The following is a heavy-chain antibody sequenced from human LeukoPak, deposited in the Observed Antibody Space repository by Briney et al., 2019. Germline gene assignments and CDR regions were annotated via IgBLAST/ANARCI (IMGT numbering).Heavy chain of an antibody. CDR1: GFTFSSYA. D-gene: IGHD3-10*01. CDR2: ISGSGGST. V-gene: IGHV3-23*01. CDR3: AKEVRYYRSPGSWFDP. Sequence: PGGSLRLSCAASGFTFSSYAMSWVRQAPGKGLEWVAAISGSGGSTYYADSVKGRFTISRDNSKNTLYLQMNSLRAEDTAVYYWAKEVRYYRSPGSWFDPWGQGTLVTASS. J-gene: IGHJ5*02.